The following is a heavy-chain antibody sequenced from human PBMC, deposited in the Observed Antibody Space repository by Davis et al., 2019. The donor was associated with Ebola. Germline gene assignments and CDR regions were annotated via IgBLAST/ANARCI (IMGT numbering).Heavy chain of an antibody. Sequence: GGSLRLSCAASGFTFSGSAMHWVRQASGKGLEWVGRIRSKANSYATAYAASVKGRFTISRDDSKNTAYLQMNSLKTEDTAVYYCAKDYRGAIFGVVHSDWGQGTMVTVSS. D-gene: IGHD3-3*01. J-gene: IGHJ3*01. CDR2: IRSKANSYAT. V-gene: IGHV3-73*01. CDR3: AKDYRGAIFGVVHSD. CDR1: GFTFSGSA.